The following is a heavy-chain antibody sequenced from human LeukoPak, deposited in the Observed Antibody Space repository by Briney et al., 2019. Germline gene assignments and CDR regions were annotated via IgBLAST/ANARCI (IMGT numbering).Heavy chain of an antibody. J-gene: IGHJ4*02. CDR1: GFTFSSYA. CDR2: ISGSGGST. Sequence: PGGSLRLSCAASGFTFSSYAMGWVRQAPGKGLEWVSVISGSGGSTYYADSVQGRFTISRDSSKNTLYLQINSLRAEDTAVYYCAKSIWSGYSSFDYWGQGTLVTVSS. CDR3: AKSIWSGYSSFDY. V-gene: IGHV3-23*01. D-gene: IGHD3-3*01.